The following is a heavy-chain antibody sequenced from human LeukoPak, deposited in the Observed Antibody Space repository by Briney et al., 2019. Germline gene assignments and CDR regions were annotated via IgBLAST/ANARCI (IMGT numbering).Heavy chain of an antibody. CDR1: GGTFINYA. D-gene: IGHD4-11*01. CDR3: AGVPGPRGSITTVTTSD. Sequence: GASVKASCKATGGTFINYAISSVRQAPGQGREGMGRIIPILGIAHYAQKLQGGVTITPDKPPNTPSIAPSNQRSEDTAVYYCAGVPGPRGSITTVTTSDWGEGTLVTVS. J-gene: IGHJ4*02. V-gene: IGHV1-69*04. CDR2: IIPILGIA.